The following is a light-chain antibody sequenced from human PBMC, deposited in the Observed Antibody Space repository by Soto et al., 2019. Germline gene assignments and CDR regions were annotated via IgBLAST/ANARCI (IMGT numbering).Light chain of an antibody. CDR1: QDIGNY. J-gene: IGKJ4*01. Sequence: DIHMTHSPSSLSASVGDRVTITCQASQDIGNYLNWYQQKPGKAPKLLIYETPNMEIGVPSRFSGSGSGKDFSFSISSLQPEDIATYYCKQHHSLPLTFGRGSKVEI. V-gene: IGKV1-33*01. CDR3: KQHHSLPLT. CDR2: ETP.